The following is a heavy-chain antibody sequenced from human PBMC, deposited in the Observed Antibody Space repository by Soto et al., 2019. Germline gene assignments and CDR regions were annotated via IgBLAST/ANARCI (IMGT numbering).Heavy chain of an antibody. Sequence: QVQLVQSGAVVTKPGASVKVSCKASGYTFTSYYMHWVRQAPGQRLEYMGIINPNGGITHYAQKFQGRVTMTRDTSTSTLYMELSSLRSEDTAMYYCAAYTSGWPTPWNWGQGTLVTVSS. CDR3: AAYTSGWPTPWN. D-gene: IGHD6-19*01. CDR2: INPNGGIT. J-gene: IGHJ4*02. V-gene: IGHV1-46*01. CDR1: GYTFTSYY.